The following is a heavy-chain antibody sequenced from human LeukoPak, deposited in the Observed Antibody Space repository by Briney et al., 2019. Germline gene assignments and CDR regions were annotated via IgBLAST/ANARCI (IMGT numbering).Heavy chain of an antibody. CDR2: IYTSGST. CDR1: GGSISSGSYY. D-gene: IGHD3-3*01. J-gene: IGHJ5*02. CDR3: ARDHYDFWS. V-gene: IGHV4-61*02. Sequence: SQTLSLTCTVSGGSISSGSYYWSWIRQPAGKGLEWIGRIYTSGSTNYNPSLKSRVTISVDTSKSQFSLKLSSVTAADTAVYYCARDHYDFWSWGQGTLVTVSS.